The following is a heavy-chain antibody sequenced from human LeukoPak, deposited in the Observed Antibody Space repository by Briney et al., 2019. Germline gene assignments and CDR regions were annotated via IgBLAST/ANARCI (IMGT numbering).Heavy chain of an antibody. D-gene: IGHD6-19*01. CDR2: ISSSGSTI. J-gene: IGHJ5*02. CDR3: ARVGKSGWDFDH. CDR1: GFTFSSYE. Sequence: GGSLRLSCAASGFTFSSYEMNWVRQAPGKGLEWVSYISSSGSTIYYADSVKGRFTISRDNAKNSLYLQMSSLRAEDTAFYYCARVGKSGWDFDHWGQGTLVTVSS. V-gene: IGHV3-48*03.